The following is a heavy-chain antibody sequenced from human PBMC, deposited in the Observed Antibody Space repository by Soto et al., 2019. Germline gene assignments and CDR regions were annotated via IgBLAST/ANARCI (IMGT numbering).Heavy chain of an antibody. Sequence: ETLSLTCAVDGGSFSGYYWTWIRQPPGKGLEWIGQINFRGTVYYNPSLQSRVTISADSSKNNFYLKVSSVTAADTAVYYCVRDGTKTLRDWFDPWGQGISVTVSS. CDR3: VRDGTKTLRDWFDP. D-gene: IGHD1-1*01. J-gene: IGHJ5*02. V-gene: IGHV4-34*01. CDR1: GGSFSGYY. CDR2: INFRGTV.